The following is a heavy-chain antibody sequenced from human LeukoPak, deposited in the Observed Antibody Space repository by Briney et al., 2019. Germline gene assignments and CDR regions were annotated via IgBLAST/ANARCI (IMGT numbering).Heavy chain of an antibody. CDR1: GFTFDDYA. CDR2: ISWDGGST. D-gene: IGHD6-13*01. Sequence: GGSPRLSCAASGFTFDDYAMHWVRQAPGKGLEWVSLISWDGGSTYYADSVRGRFTISRDNSKNSLYLQMNSLRAEDTALYYCAKDGSIAAAGPLDYWGQGTLVTVSS. CDR3: AKDGSIAAAGPLDY. J-gene: IGHJ4*02. V-gene: IGHV3-43D*03.